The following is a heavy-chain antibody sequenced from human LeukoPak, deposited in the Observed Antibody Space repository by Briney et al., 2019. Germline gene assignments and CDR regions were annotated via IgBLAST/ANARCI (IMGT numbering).Heavy chain of an antibody. CDR2: INPSGGST. D-gene: IGHD4-17*01. V-gene: IGHV1-46*01. J-gene: IGHJ4*02. Sequence: GASVKVSCKASGYTFTGYYMHWVRQAPGQGLEWMGIINPSGGSTSYAQKFQGRVTMTRDTSTSTVYMELSSLRSEDTAVYYCAREASVDMTTVTTPDYWGQGTLVTVSS. CDR1: GYTFTGYY. CDR3: AREASVDMTTVTTPDY.